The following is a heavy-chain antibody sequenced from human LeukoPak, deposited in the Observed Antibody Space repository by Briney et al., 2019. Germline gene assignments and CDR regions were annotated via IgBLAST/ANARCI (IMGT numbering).Heavy chain of an antibody. D-gene: IGHD2-2*01. J-gene: IGHJ3*02. CDR1: GYSFTSYW. CDR3: ARPGKKYQLLPPAKIAFDI. V-gene: IGHV5-51*01. CDR2: IYPGDSDT. Sequence: GESLKISCKGSGYSFTSYWIGWVRQMPGKGLEWMGIIYPGDSDTRYSPSFQGQVTISADKSISTAYLQWSSLKASDTAMYYCARPGKKYQLLPPAKIAFDIWGQGTMVTVSS.